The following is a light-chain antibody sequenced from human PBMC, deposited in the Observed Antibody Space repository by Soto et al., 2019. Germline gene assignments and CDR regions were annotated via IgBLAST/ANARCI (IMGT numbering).Light chain of an antibody. J-gene: IGLJ2*01. V-gene: IGLV1-40*01. CDR2: GNT. CDR1: SSNIGAGYG. Sequence: QSVLTQPPSVSGAPGQRVTISCTGSSSNIGAGYGVHWYQQLPGIAPKLLVYGNTNRPSGLPDRFSGSKSATSASLAITGLHAEDEADYYCQSFDSTVSGLVFGGGTKLTVL. CDR3: QSFDSTVSGLV.